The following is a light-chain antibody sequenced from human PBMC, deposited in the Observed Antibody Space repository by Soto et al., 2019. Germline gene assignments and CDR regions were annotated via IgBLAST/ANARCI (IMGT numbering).Light chain of an antibody. CDR2: DVD. Sequence: QSVLTQPASVSGSPGQSITISCAGSSSDIGAYNFVSWYQQHPGKAPRLVIYDVDNRPSGISDRFSGSKSGNTAPLTISGLQAEDEADYYCASYTSNDTEMFGGGTQLTV. V-gene: IGLV2-14*03. J-gene: IGLJ3*02. CDR3: ASYTSNDTEM. CDR1: SSDIGAYNF.